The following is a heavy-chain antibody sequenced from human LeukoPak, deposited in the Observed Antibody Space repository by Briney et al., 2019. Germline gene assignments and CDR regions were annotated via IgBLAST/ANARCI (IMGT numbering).Heavy chain of an antibody. D-gene: IGHD5-12*01. CDR2: INTNNVNR. CDR3: AVSGYDLREGYYFDY. J-gene: IGHJ4*02. CDR1: GYTFTSYG. Sequence: GASVKVSCKASGYTFTSYGINWVRQAPGQGLEWMGWINTNNVNRNYAQKLQGRVTMTTDTSTSTAYMELRSLGSDDTAVYYCAVSGYDLREGYYFDYWGQGTLVTVSS. V-gene: IGHV1-18*01.